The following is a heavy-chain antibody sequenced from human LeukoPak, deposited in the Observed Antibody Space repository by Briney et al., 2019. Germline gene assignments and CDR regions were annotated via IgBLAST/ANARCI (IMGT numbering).Heavy chain of an antibody. J-gene: IGHJ3*02. CDR2: ISSSSSYI. D-gene: IGHD2-2*03. Sequence: KTGGSLRLSCAASGFTFSSYSMNWVRQAPGKGLEWVSSISSSSSYIYYADSVKGRFTISRDNAKNSLYLQMNSLRAEDTAVYYCARDGYCSSTSCYGVVARDDAFDIWGQGTMVTVSS. CDR3: ARDGYCSSTSCYGVVARDDAFDI. V-gene: IGHV3-21*01. CDR1: GFTFSSYS.